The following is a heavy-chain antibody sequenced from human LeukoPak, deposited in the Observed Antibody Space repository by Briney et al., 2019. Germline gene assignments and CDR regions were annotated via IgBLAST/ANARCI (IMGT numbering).Heavy chain of an antibody. Sequence: GRSLRLSCAASGFTVSSNYMSWVRQAPGKGLEWVSVIYSGGSTYYADSVKGRFTISRDNSKNTLYLQMNSLRAEDTAVYYCARDQPYGSGSYFDYWGQGTLVTVSS. J-gene: IGHJ4*02. CDR2: IYSGGST. V-gene: IGHV3-66*01. CDR3: ARDQPYGSGSYFDY. CDR1: GFTVSSNY. D-gene: IGHD3-10*01.